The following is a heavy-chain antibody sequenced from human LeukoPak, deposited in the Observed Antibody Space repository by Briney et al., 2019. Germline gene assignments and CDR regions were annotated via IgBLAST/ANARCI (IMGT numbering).Heavy chain of an antibody. CDR1: GDSVSGNIVA. J-gene: IGHJ4*02. V-gene: IGHV6-1*01. D-gene: IGHD1-26*01. Sequence: QTLSLTCDISGDSVSGNIVAWNWIRQSPSRGLEWLGRTNYRSKWYNDYAVSVRGRITIKPDTSKNRFSLQLDSVTPEDTAVYYCARHSGQLLNRYFDYWGQGTLLTVSS. CDR3: ARHSGQLLNRYFDY. CDR2: TNYRSKWYN.